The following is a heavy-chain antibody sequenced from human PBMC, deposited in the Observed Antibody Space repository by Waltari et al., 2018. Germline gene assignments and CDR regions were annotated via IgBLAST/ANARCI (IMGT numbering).Heavy chain of an antibody. CDR1: AGSISSTTDS. V-gene: IGHV4-39*02. J-gene: IGHJ5*02. Sequence: QLQLQESGPGLLRPSETLSLTCTAAAGSISSTTDSWGWIRQPPGKGLEWIGSIHHTGSISYNPSLKTRVTISADTSRQHLSLKLRSVTAADTALYYCARSVAARRINWFDPWGQGTLVTVSS. D-gene: IGHD6-6*01. CDR3: ARSVAARRINWFDP. CDR2: IHHTGSI.